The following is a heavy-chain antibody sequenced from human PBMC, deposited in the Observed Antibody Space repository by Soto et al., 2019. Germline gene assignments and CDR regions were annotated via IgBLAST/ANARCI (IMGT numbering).Heavy chain of an antibody. D-gene: IGHD2-21*02. Sequence: PSETLSLTCGVSGGTVASSHWWNWVRQSPGRGLEWIGNVYHTGDTNFNPSLQSRVTFSVDKSNNQFSLRLTSVTAADTAVYFCAREIVTAGGNNYFDPWGPGTLVTVSS. CDR1: GGTVASSHW. J-gene: IGHJ5*02. CDR2: VYHTGDT. CDR3: AREIVTAGGNNYFDP. V-gene: IGHV4-4*02.